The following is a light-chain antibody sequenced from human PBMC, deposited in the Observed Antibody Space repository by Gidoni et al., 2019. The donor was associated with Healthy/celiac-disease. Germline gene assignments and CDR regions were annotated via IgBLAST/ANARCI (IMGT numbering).Light chain of an antibody. CDR3: QQYDNLLLT. CDR1: QDISNY. CDR2: YAS. J-gene: IGKJ4*01. V-gene: IGKV1-33*01. Sequence: DIQMTQSPSSLSASVGDRVTITCQASQDISNYLNWYQQKPGKAPKLLIYYASNLETGVPSRFSGSGSGTDFTFTISSLQPEDIATYYCQQYDNLLLTFXGXTKVEIK.